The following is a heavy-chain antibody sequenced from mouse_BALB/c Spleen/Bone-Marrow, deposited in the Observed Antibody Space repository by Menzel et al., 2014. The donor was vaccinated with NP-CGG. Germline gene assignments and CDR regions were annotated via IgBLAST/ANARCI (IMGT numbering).Heavy chain of an antibody. D-gene: IGHD2-4*01. CDR3: ARKGAMITHYYAMDY. CDR2: ISNGSSPI. J-gene: IGHJ4*01. CDR1: GFTFSSFG. Sequence: VQLKDSGGGLVQPGGSRKLSCAASGFTFSSFGTHWVRQAPEKGLEWVAYISNGSSPIYYADTVKGRFTISRDNPKNTLFLQMTSLRSEDTAMYYCARKGAMITHYYAMDYWGQGTSVTVSS. V-gene: IGHV5-17*02.